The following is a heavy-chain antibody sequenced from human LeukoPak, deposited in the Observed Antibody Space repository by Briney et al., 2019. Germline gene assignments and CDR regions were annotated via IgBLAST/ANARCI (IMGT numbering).Heavy chain of an antibody. CDR2: ISSSSSTI. Sequence: GGSLRLSCAASGFTFSSYSMNWVRQAPGRGLAWVSYISSSSSTIYYADSVKGRFTISRDNAKNSLYLQMNSLRAEDTAVYYCARYGNGAWLAHYSFDIWGQGTMVTVSS. J-gene: IGHJ3*02. V-gene: IGHV3-48*04. CDR1: GFTFSSYS. CDR3: ARYGNGAWLAHYSFDI. D-gene: IGHD6-19*01.